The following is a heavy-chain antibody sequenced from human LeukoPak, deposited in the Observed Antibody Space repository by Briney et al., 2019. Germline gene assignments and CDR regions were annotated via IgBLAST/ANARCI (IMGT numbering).Heavy chain of an antibody. CDR3: ARDDVAWNDVHWFDP. CDR1: GGSISSYY. CDR2: ISSTGSSI. V-gene: IGHV3-21*01. D-gene: IGHD1-1*01. Sequence: ETLSLTCTVSGGSISSYYWGWVRQAPGKGLEWVSSISSTGSSIYYADSVKGRFTISRDNAKNSLYLQMSSLRVEDTAVYYCARDDVAWNDVHWFDPWGQGTLVTVSS. J-gene: IGHJ5*02.